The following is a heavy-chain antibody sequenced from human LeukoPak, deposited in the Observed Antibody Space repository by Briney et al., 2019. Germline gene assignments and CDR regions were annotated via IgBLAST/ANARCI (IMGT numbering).Heavy chain of an antibody. J-gene: IGHJ4*02. V-gene: IGHV4-39*01. CDR1: GGSISSSSYY. CDR2: IYYSGST. D-gene: IGHD3-22*01. Sequence: SSETLSLTCTVSGGSISSSSYYWGWIRQPPGKGLEWIGSIYYSGSTYYNPSLKSRVTISVDTSKNQFSLKLSSVTAADTAVYYCARPRMDGSGYYYWYFDYWGQGTLVTVSS. CDR3: ARPRMDGSGYYYWYFDY.